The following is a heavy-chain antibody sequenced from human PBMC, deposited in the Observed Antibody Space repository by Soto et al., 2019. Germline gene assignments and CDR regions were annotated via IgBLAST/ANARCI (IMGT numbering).Heavy chain of an antibody. Sequence: SEILSLTCAVSSGSISPYYWAWIRQPPGKGLEWIGYIYYAGSTSYNPSLKSRVTLSLDTSKNQFSLKLNSVTAADTAVYFCARLGGYYQALAHWGRGTLVTVS. CDR3: ARLGGYYQALAH. CDR1: SGSISPYY. CDR2: IYYAGST. D-gene: IGHD3-3*01. J-gene: IGHJ4*02. V-gene: IGHV4-59*08.